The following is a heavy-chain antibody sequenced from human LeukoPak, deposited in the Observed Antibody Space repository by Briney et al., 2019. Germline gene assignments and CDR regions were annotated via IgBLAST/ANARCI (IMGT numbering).Heavy chain of an antibody. CDR3: ATGIAAAERSLFYYYYGMDV. J-gene: IGHJ6*02. Sequence: ASVNVSCKASGGTFSSYAISWVRRAPGQGLEWMGGIIPIFGTANYAQKFQGRVTITADESTNTAYMELSSLRSEDTAVYYCATGIAAAERSLFYYYYGMDVWGQGTTVTVSS. V-gene: IGHV1-69*13. D-gene: IGHD6-13*01. CDR2: IIPIFGTA. CDR1: GGTFSSYA.